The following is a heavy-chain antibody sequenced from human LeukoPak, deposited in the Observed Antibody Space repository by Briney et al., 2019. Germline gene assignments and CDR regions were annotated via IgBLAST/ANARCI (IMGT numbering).Heavy chain of an antibody. V-gene: IGHV3-21*01. Sequence: GGSLRLSCAASGFTFSSYSMNWVRQAPGKGLEWVSSISSSSSYIYYADSVKGRFTISRNNAKNSLYLQMNSLRAEDTAVYYCASGCSTSCNIRHPFDYWGQGTLVTVSS. CDR1: GFTFSSYS. D-gene: IGHD2-2*02. J-gene: IGHJ4*02. CDR2: ISSSSSYI. CDR3: ASGCSTSCNIRHPFDY.